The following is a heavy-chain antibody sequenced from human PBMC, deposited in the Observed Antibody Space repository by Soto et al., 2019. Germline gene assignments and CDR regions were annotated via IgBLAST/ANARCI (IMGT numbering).Heavy chain of an antibody. CDR2: VNTYNGNP. CDR1: GYTFTDYA. Sequence: QVQLVQSGVEVKKPGASVKVSCKACGYTFTDYAISWVRQAPGRGLEWMGWVNTYNGNPNYAQIFQGRVTMTTDTSTDTAYMELRSLKSDDSAVYYCVRDSQYSTSWQRFDSWGQGTLVTVSS. V-gene: IGHV1-18*01. D-gene: IGHD6-13*01. CDR3: VRDSQYSTSWQRFDS. J-gene: IGHJ4*02.